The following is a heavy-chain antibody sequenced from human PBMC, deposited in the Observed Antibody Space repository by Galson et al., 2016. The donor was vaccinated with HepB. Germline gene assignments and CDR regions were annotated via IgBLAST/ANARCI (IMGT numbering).Heavy chain of an antibody. V-gene: IGHV1-18*04. Sequence: SVKVSCKASGYPFSSYTINWVRQAPGQGLEWMGWISAYNGNTNSAQKLQGRVTMTTDTSTRTAYMELRSLRSDDTAVYYCARNTVEDTDFPYGMDVWGQGTTVTVSS. J-gene: IGHJ6*02. D-gene: IGHD4-23*01. CDR1: GYPFSSYT. CDR3: ARNTVEDTDFPYGMDV. CDR2: ISAYNGNT.